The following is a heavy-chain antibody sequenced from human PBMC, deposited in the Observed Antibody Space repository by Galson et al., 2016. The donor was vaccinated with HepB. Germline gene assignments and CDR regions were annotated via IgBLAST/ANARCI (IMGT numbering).Heavy chain of an antibody. J-gene: IGHJ2*01. CDR2: TYYRSKWYN. D-gene: IGHD7-27*01. V-gene: IGHV6-1*01. CDR1: GDSVSSNSVA. Sequence: CAISGDSVSSNSVAWNWIRQSPSRGLEWLGRTYYRSKWYNDYAVSVKSRVTFSIDKSMNQFSLKLNSVIAADTAVYYCASSPGYWCLDFWGRGTLVTVSS. CDR3: ASSPGYWCLDF.